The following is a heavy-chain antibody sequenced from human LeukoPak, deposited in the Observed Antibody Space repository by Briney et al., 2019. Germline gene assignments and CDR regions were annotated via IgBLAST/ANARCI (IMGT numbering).Heavy chain of an antibody. CDR3: ATSLGRAAAPELDY. CDR1: GYTLTELS. D-gene: IGHD6-13*01. J-gene: IGHJ4*02. CDR2: FDPEDGET. V-gene: IGHV1-24*01. Sequence: ASVNVSCKVSGYTLTELSMHWVRQAPGKGLEWMGGFDPEDGETIYAQKFQGRVTMTEDTSTDTAYMELSSLRSEDTAVYYCATSLGRAAAPELDYWGQGTLVTVSS.